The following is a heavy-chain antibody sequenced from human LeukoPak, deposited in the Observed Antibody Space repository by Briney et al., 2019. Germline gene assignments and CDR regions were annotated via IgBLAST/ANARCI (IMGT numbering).Heavy chain of an antibody. Sequence: ASVKVSCKASGYTSTSYGISWVRQAPGQGLEWMGWISAYNGNTNYAQKLQGRVTMTTDTSTSTAYMELRSLRSDDTAVYYCARDEGYCSSTSCYAGYYYYGMDVWGQGTTVTVSS. CDR3: ARDEGYCSSTSCYAGYYYYGMDV. D-gene: IGHD2-2*01. CDR2: ISAYNGNT. V-gene: IGHV1-18*01. J-gene: IGHJ6*02. CDR1: GYTSTSYG.